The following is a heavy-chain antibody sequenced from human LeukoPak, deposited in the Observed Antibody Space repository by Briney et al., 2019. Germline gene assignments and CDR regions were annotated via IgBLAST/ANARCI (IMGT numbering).Heavy chain of an antibody. Sequence: GGSLRLSCAASGFTVSSNYMSWVRQAPGKGLEWVSVIYSGGSTYYADSVKGRFTISRDNSKNTLYLQMTSLRAEDTAVYYCARDQYGSGSYSDWGQGTLVTVSS. CDR2: IYSGGST. CDR1: GFTVSSNY. D-gene: IGHD3-10*01. J-gene: IGHJ4*02. CDR3: ARDQYGSGSYSD. V-gene: IGHV3-66*01.